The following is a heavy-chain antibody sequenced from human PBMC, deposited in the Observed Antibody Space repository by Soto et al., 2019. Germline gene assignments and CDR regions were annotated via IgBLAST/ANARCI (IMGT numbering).Heavy chain of an antibody. CDR3: AFSGGYAFDY. J-gene: IGHJ4*02. V-gene: IGHV3-9*01. D-gene: IGHD6-19*01. CDR1: GFTFDDYA. Sequence: EVQLVESGGGLVQPGRSLRLSCAASGFTFDDYAMHWVRQAPGKGLEWVSGISWNSGSIGYADSVKGRFTISRDNAKNSLYLQMNSLRAEDTAVYYCAFSGGYAFDYWGQGTLVTVSS. CDR2: ISWNSGSI.